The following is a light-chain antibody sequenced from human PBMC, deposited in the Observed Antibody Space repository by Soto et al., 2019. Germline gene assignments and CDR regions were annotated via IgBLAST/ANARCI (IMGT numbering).Light chain of an antibody. J-gene: IGLJ2*01. V-gene: IGLV2-14*01. CDR2: DVS. CDR1: SSDVGAYNY. CDR3: SSYTRSSTVV. Sequence: QSVLTQPASVSGSPGQSITISCTGTSSDVGAYNYVSWYQQHTGKAPKLMIFDVSSRRSGVSNRFSASKSGNTASLTISGPQAEDEADYYCSSYTRSSTVVFGGGTQLTV.